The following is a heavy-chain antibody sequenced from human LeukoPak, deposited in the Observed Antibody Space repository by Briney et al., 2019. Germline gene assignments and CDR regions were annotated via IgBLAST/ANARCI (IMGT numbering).Heavy chain of an antibody. D-gene: IGHD5-12*01. CDR2: INHSGST. V-gene: IGHV4-34*01. J-gene: IGHJ4*02. CDR3: ARVEYSGYDGFDY. Sequence: SETLSLTCAVYGGSFSDYYWSWIRQPPGKGLEWTGEINHSGSTNYNPSLKSRVTISVDTSKNQFSLKLSSVTAADTAVYYCARVEYSGYDGFDYWGQGTLVTVSS. CDR1: GGSFSDYY.